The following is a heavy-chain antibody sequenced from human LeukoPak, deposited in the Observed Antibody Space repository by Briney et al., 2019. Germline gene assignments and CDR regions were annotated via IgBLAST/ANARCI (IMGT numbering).Heavy chain of an antibody. J-gene: IGHJ4*02. D-gene: IGHD3-10*01. CDR3: ARGGSQSRPTGLFDY. Sequence: GGSPRLSCAASGFTFSTYSMNWVRQAPGKGLEWVSSISSSGGYIFYADSLKGRFTISRDNAKNSLFLQMNSLRAEDTAVYYCARGGSQSRPTGLFDYWGQGTLVTVSS. V-gene: IGHV3-21*01. CDR2: ISSSGGYI. CDR1: GFTFSTYS.